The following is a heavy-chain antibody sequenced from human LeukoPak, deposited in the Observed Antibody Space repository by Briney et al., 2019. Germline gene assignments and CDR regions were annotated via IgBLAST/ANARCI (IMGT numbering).Heavy chain of an antibody. J-gene: IGHJ4*02. Sequence: ASVKVSCKASGYTFTSYYMHWVRQAPGQGLEWMGIINPSGGSSSYAQKFQGGVTMTRDMSTSTVYMELSSLRSEDTAVYYCAREEVGAFDYWGQGTLVTVSS. CDR1: GYTFTSYY. V-gene: IGHV1-46*01. CDR3: AREEVGAFDY. CDR2: INPSGGSS. D-gene: IGHD1-26*01.